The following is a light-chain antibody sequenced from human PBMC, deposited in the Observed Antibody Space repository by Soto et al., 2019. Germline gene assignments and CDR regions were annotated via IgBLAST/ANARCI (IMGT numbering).Light chain of an antibody. CDR2: DNN. CDR1: SSNIENNY. J-gene: IGLJ3*02. CDR3: ATWDSSLSGVV. V-gene: IGLV1-51*01. Sequence: QSVLTQPPSVSATPGQKVTISCSGSSSNIENNYVCWYQHLPGTAPKLLIFDNNKRPSGIPDRFSGSKSGTSATLVITGLPTGDEADYFCATWDSSLSGVVFGGGTKLTVL.